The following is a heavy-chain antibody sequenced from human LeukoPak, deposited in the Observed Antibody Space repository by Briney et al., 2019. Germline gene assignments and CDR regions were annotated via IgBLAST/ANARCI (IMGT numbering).Heavy chain of an antibody. D-gene: IGHD2/OR15-2a*01. Sequence: ASVQVSCKGSRYTLTSQVFGGLRQAHGHQIQRLGWISAYNGNTNYAQKLQGRVTMTTDTSTSAAYMELRRLRSDDTAVYYCARGLRNRAGYFDYWGQGTLVTVSS. CDR1: RYTLTSQV. CDR3: ARGLRNRAGYFDY. J-gene: IGHJ4*02. CDR2: ISAYNGNT. V-gene: IGHV1-18*01.